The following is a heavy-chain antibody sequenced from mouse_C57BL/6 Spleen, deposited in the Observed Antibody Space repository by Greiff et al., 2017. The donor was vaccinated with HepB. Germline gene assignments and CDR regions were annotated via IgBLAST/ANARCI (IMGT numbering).Heavy chain of an antibody. CDR2: IDPSDSYT. Sequence: QVQLKESGAELVMPGASVKLSCKASGYTFTSYWMHWVKQRPGQGLEWIGEIDPSDSYTNYNQKFKGKSTLTVDKSSSTAYMQLSSLTSEDSAVYYCALYGYDYWGQGTTLTVSS. CDR3: ALYGYDY. D-gene: IGHD2-2*01. J-gene: IGHJ2*01. V-gene: IGHV1-69*01. CDR1: GYTFTSYW.